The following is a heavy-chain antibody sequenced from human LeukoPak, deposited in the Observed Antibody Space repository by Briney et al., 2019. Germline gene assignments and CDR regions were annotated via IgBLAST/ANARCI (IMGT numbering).Heavy chain of an antibody. V-gene: IGHV4-59*11. CDR1: GGSISRHY. Sequence: SETLSLTCTVSGGSISRHYWSWIRQPPGKGLEWIGYIYHSGSTNYNPSLKSRVTISVDTSKNQFSLKVSSVTAADTAVYYCARDPSYSSSSYYYGMDVWGQGTTVTVSS. CDR3: ARDPSYSSSSYYYGMDV. D-gene: IGHD6-13*01. J-gene: IGHJ6*02. CDR2: IYHSGST.